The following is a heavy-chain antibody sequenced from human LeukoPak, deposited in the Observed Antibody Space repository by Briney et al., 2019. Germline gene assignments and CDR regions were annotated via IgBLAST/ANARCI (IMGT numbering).Heavy chain of an antibody. V-gene: IGHV3-48*01. D-gene: IGHD2-21*02. CDR1: GFTFSYYS. Sequence: GGSLRLSCEASGFTFSYYSMNWARQAPGKGLEWVSYISGSSSTKYYADSVKGRFTISRDNGRNSLYLQMNSLRVDDTAVYYCARDRDPGFDFWGQGTLVTVSS. CDR2: ISGSSSTK. CDR3: ARDRDPGFDF. J-gene: IGHJ4*02.